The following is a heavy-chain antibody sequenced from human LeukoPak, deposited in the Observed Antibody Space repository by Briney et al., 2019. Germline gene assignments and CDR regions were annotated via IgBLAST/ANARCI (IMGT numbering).Heavy chain of an antibody. V-gene: IGHV3-30-3*01. D-gene: IGHD5-18*01. CDR1: GFTFSSYA. Sequence: GGSLRLSCAASGFTFSSYAMHWVRQAPGKGLEWVAVISYDGSNKYYADSVKGRFTISRDNSKNTLYLQMNSLRAEDTAVYYCAKDRYSYAFEYSDSWGQGTLVTVSS. J-gene: IGHJ4*02. CDR2: ISYDGSNK. CDR3: AKDRYSYAFEYSDS.